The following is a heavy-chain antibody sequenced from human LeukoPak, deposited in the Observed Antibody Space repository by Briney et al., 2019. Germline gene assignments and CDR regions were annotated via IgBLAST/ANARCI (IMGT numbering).Heavy chain of an antibody. CDR3: AKNPGPGTLDN. CDR1: GFTFNDYY. V-gene: IGHV3-11*06. J-gene: IGHJ4*02. CDR2: ISSSGGHT. D-gene: IGHD6-13*01. Sequence: GASLRLSCAASGFTFNDYYMSWIRQAPGKGLEWVSFISSSGGHTNYADSVKGRFTISRDNAKNSLYLQMNSLRAEDTAVYYCAKNPGPGTLDNWGQGTLVTVSS.